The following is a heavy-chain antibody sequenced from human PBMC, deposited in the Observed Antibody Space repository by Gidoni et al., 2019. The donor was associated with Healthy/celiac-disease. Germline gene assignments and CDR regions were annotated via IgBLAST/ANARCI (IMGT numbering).Heavy chain of an antibody. Sequence: DGLEWIGSIYYSGSTYYNPSLKRRVTISVDTSKNQFSLKLSSVTAADPAVYYCARPPRAERWPRPGDAFDIWGQGTMVTVSS. V-gene: IGHV4-39*01. J-gene: IGHJ3*02. CDR2: IYYSGST. CDR3: ARPPRAERWPRPGDAFDI. D-gene: IGHD1-1*01.